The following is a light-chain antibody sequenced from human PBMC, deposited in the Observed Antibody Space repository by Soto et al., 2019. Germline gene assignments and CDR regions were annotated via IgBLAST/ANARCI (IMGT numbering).Light chain of an antibody. J-gene: IGLJ2*01. V-gene: IGLV1-40*01. Sequence: QSVLTQPPSVSGSPGQRVTISCTGSSSNIGAGYGVHWYQQLPGAAPKLLIYGNTNRPSGVPDRFSGSQSDTSASLAITGLQAEDEADYYCQTADTSLSVIFGGGTKVT. CDR3: QTADTSLSVI. CDR2: GNT. CDR1: SSNIGAGYG.